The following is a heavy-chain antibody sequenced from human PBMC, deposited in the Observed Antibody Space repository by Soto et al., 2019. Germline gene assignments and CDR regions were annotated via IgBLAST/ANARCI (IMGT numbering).Heavy chain of an antibody. Sequence: SETLSLTCTVSGGSISSSSYYWGWIRQPPGKGLEWIGSIYYSGSTYYNPSLKSRVTISVDTSKNQFSLKLSSVTAADTAVYYCARPDYGDYYYMDVWGKGTTVTVSS. CDR2: IYYSGST. CDR1: GGSISSSSYY. J-gene: IGHJ6*03. V-gene: IGHV4-39*01. D-gene: IGHD4-17*01. CDR3: ARPDYGDYYYMDV.